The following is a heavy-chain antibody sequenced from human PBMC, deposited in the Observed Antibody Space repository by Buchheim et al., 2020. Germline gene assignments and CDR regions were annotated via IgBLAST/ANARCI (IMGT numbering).Heavy chain of an antibody. CDR2: ISYDGSNK. D-gene: IGHD6-19*01. V-gene: IGHV3-30*03. Sequence: VQLVESGGGLVKPGGSLRLSCAASGFTFSSYSMNWVRQAPGKGLEWVAVISYDGSNKYYADSVKGRFTISRDNSKNTLYLQMNSLRAEDTAVYYCAALYSSGFFDYWGQGTL. CDR1: GFTFSSYS. CDR3: AALYSSGFFDY. J-gene: IGHJ4*02.